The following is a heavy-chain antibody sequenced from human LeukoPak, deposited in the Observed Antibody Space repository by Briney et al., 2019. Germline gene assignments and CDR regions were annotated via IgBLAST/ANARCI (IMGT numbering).Heavy chain of an antibody. D-gene: IGHD3-22*01. J-gene: IGHJ1*01. CDR3: ARDRYSSGYYFHHFQH. V-gene: IGHV1-3*01. CDR1: GYTFTSYA. Sequence: ASVKVSCKASGYTFTSYAMHWVRQAPGQRLEWMGWINAGNGNTKYSQKFQGRVTITRDTSASTAYMELSSLRSEDTAVYYCARDRYSSGYYFHHFQHWGQGTLVTASS. CDR2: INAGNGNT.